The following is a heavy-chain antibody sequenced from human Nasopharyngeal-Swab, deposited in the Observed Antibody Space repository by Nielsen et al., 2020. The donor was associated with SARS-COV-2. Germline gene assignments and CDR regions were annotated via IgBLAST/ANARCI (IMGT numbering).Heavy chain of an antibody. CDR3: ARDRLGAKQLNWRYYYYYYMDV. Sequence: WVRQAPGQRLEWMGWINAGNGNTKYSQKFQGRVTITRDTSASTAYMELSSLRSEDTAVYYCARDRLGAKQLNWRYYYYYYMDVWGKGTTVTVSS. V-gene: IGHV1-3*01. J-gene: IGHJ6*03. D-gene: IGHD3-16*01. CDR2: INAGNGNT.